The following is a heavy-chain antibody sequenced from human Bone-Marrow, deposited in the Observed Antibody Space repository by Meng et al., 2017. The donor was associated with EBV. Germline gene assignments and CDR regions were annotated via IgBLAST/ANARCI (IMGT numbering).Heavy chain of an antibody. V-gene: IGHV3-11*01. CDR2: ISSSGSTI. Sequence: VALGDWWGGLFKPGGSLRLPWAAVGFTFSGYYMSWIRQAPGKGLEWVSYISSSGSTIYYADSVKGRFTISRDNAKNSLYLQMNSLRAEDTAVYYCANEGGELKGWGQGTLVTVSS. J-gene: IGHJ4*02. D-gene: IGHD1-26*01. CDR3: ANEGGELKG. CDR1: GFTFSGYY.